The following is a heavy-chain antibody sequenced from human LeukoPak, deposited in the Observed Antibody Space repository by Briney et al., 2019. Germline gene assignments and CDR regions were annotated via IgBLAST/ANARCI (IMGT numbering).Heavy chain of an antibody. V-gene: IGHV3-7*01. CDR1: GFTFSSYW. CDR3: ARGGRREAARAFDS. CDR2: IKQDGSEK. D-gene: IGHD6-6*01. J-gene: IGHJ4*02. Sequence: HAGGSLRLSCAASGFTFSSYWMSWVRQAPGKGLEWVANIKQDGSEKYYVDSVKGRFTISRDKSKNTLYLQMDSLRGEDTAVYHCARGGRREAARAFDSWGQGTLVTVSS.